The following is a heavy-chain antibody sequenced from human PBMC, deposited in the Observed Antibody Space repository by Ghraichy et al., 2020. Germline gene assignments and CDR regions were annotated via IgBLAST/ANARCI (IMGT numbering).Heavy chain of an antibody. CDR1: GFTFGDYA. D-gene: IGHD3-22*01. CDR2: IRSKAYGGTT. J-gene: IGHJ4*02. Sequence: GESLNISCTASGFTFGDYAMSWFRQAPGKGLEWVGFIRSKAYGGTTEYAASVKGRFTISRDDSKSIAYLQMNSLKTEDTAVYYCTRGHSGYYQYYFDYWGQGTLVTVSS. CDR3: TRGHSGYYQYYFDY. V-gene: IGHV3-49*03.